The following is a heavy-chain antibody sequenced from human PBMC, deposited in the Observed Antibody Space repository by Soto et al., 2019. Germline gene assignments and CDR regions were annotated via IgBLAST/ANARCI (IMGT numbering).Heavy chain of an antibody. Sequence: GESLKISFKGSGYSFTSYWITWVRQMPVKGLEWMGRIDPSDSYTNYSPSFQGHVTISADKSISNAYLQWSSLKASDTAMYYCERHSPYDYDSSGYLIGAFDIWGQGTMVIVSS. CDR2: IDPSDSYT. V-gene: IGHV5-10-1*01. CDR3: ERHSPYDYDSSGYLIGAFDI. CDR1: GYSFTSYW. D-gene: IGHD3-22*01. J-gene: IGHJ3*02.